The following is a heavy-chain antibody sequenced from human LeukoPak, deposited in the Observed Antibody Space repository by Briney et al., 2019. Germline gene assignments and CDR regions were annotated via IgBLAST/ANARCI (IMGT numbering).Heavy chain of an antibody. CDR3: ATGSGNYYNRAFDY. V-gene: IGHV4-59*01. CDR1: GGSISSYY. CDR2: IHSSGST. Sequence: SETLSLTCTVSGGSISSYYWSWIRNPPGPGLELIGYIHSSGSTNFNPSLKSRVTISEDTSKNQFSLRLTSVTAADTAVYYCATGSGNYYNRAFDYWGQGTLVTVSS. D-gene: IGHD3-10*01. J-gene: IGHJ4*02.